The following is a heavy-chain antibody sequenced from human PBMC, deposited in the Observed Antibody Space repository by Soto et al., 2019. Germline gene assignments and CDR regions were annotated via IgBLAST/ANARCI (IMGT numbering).Heavy chain of an antibody. CDR2: INHSGST. D-gene: IGHD2-15*01. V-gene: IGHV4-34*01. J-gene: IGHJ4*02. CDR1: GGSFSGYY. CDR3: ARGEVVVAATRSGYFDY. Sequence: SETLSLTCAVYGGSFSGYYWSWIRQPPGKGLEWIGEINHSGSTNYNPSLESRVTISVDTSKNQFSLKLSSVTAADTAVYYCARGEVVVAATRSGYFDYWGQGTLVTVSS.